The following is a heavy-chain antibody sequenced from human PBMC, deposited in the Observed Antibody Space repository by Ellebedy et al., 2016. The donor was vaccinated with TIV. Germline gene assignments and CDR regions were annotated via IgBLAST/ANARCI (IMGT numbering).Heavy chain of an antibody. Sequence: MPSETLSLTCTVSGGSISSYYWSWIRQPAGKGLEWIGRIYTSGSTNYNPSLQSRVTMSVDTYKNQFSLKLSSVTAADTAVYYCAGGYSSGWTDYWGQGTLVTVSS. CDR1: GGSISSYY. CDR3: AGGYSSGWTDY. CDR2: IYTSGST. V-gene: IGHV4-4*07. J-gene: IGHJ4*02. D-gene: IGHD6-19*01.